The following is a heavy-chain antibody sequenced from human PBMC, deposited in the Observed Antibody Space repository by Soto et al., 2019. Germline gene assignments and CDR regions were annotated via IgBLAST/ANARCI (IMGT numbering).Heavy chain of an antibody. D-gene: IGHD1-26*01. J-gene: IGHJ6*02. Sequence: PGGSLRLSCAASGFTFSSYAMSWVRQAPGKGLEWVSAISGSGGSTYYADSVKGRFTISRDNSKNTLYLQMNSLRAEDTAVYYCAKDPGGVGATTPYSYCGIAVWGQGTTVTVSS. CDR1: GFTFSSYA. CDR3: AKDPGGVGATTPYSYCGIAV. CDR2: ISGSGGST. V-gene: IGHV3-23*01.